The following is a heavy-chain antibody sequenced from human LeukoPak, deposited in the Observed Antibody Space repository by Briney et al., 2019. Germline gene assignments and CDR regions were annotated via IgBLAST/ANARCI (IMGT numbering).Heavy chain of an antibody. J-gene: IGHJ4*02. CDR1: GFTFSSYS. CDR2: ISGGGGST. Sequence: PGGSLRLSCAAAGFTFSSYSMSWVRQAPGKGLEWDSAISGGGGSTYYADSVKGRFTISRDNSKNTLYLQMNSLRAEDTAVFYCAKDRARGSYNGLDYWGQGTLVTVSS. V-gene: IGHV3-23*01. D-gene: IGHD1-26*01. CDR3: AKDRARGSYNGLDY.